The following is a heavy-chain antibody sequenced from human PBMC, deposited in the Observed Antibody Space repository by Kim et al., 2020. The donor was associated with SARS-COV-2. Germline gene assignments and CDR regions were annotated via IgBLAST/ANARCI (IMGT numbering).Heavy chain of an antibody. D-gene: IGHD5-18*01. V-gene: IGHV6-1*01. CDR3: ARGQGGSYGNLIDY. J-gene: IGHJ4*02. Sequence: AVSVKSRLAIDPDTSKNQFSLQLNSVTPEHTAVYYCARGQGGSYGNLIDYWGQGTLVTVSS.